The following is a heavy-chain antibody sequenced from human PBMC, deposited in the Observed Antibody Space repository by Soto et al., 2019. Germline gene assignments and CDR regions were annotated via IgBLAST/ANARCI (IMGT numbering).Heavy chain of an antibody. D-gene: IGHD3-10*01. CDR2: IYYSGST. CDR3: ASDYYYGSGSKLYYYYYGMDV. J-gene: IGHJ6*02. CDR1: GGSISSSSYY. Sequence: SETLSLTCTVSGGSISSSSYYWGWIRQPPGKGLEWIGSIYYSGSTYYNPSLKSRVTISVDTSKNQFSLKLSSVTAADTAVYYCASDYYYGSGSKLYYYYYGMDVWGQGTTVTVSS. V-gene: IGHV4-39*01.